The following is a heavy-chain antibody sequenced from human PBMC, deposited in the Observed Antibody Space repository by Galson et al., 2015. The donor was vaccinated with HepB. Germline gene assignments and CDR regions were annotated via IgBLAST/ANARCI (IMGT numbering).Heavy chain of an antibody. D-gene: IGHD3-10*01. Sequence: ETLSLTCTVSGGSISSYYWSWIRQPPGKGLEWIGYIYYSGRTNYNPSLKSRVTISADTSKNQFSLKLSSVTAADTAVYYRALYGSGSSADYWGQGTLVTVSS. CDR1: GGSISSYY. CDR3: ALYGSGSSADY. J-gene: IGHJ4*02. V-gene: IGHV4-59*01. CDR2: IYYSGRT.